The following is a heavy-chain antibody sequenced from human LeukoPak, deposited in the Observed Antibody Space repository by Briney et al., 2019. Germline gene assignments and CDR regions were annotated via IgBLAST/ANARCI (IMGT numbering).Heavy chain of an antibody. J-gene: IGHJ5*01. V-gene: IGHV4-59*01. CDR3: ARADDRSGYFGGRFDS. CDR1: NGPISTYY. CDR2: ISYSGGT. D-gene: IGHD3-22*01. Sequence: SETLSLTCTVSNGPISTYYWSWIRQPPGKRLEWIGYISYSGGTNYNPSLKSRVTISVDTSKNQFSLKLTSVTAADTALYYCARADDRSGYFGGRFDSWGQGTLVTVS.